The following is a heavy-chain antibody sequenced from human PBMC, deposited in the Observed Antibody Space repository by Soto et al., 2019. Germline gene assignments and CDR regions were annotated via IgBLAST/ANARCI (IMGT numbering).Heavy chain of an antibody. CDR2: ISGSGGST. Sequence: GGSLRLSCAASGFTFSSYAMSWVRQAPGKGLEWVSAISGSGGSTYYADSVKGRFTISRDNSKNTLYLQMNSLRAEDTAVYYCAKEFPADSSGYYYSRPYYYYGMDVWGQGTTVTVSS. V-gene: IGHV3-23*01. CDR1: GFTFSSYA. D-gene: IGHD3-22*01. CDR3: AKEFPADSSGYYYSRPYYYYGMDV. J-gene: IGHJ6*02.